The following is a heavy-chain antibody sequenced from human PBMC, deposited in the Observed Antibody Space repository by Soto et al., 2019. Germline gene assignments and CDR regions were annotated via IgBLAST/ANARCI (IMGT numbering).Heavy chain of an antibody. D-gene: IGHD3-10*02. CDR2: IYPGDSDT. Sequence: LGESLTISCKGSGYSFTSYWIGWVRQMPGKGLEWMGIIYPGDSDTRYSPSFQGQVTISADKSISTAYLQWSSLKASDTTMYYCAGGGVRGVITRTRDYYGMDVWGQGTTVTVSS. J-gene: IGHJ6*02. CDR1: GYSFTSYW. CDR3: AGGGVRGVITRTRDYYGMDV. V-gene: IGHV5-51*01.